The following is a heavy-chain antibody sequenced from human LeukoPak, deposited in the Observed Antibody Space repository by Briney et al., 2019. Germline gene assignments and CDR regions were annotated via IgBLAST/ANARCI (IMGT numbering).Heavy chain of an antibody. Sequence: GGSLRLSCAASGFTFSSYDMHWARQATGKGLEWVSAIGTAGDTYYPGSVKGRFTISRENAKNSLYLQMNSLRAGDTAVYYCARGYSSGWYADAFDIWGQGTMVTVSS. D-gene: IGHD6-19*01. J-gene: IGHJ3*02. CDR2: IGTAGDT. CDR3: ARGYSSGWYADAFDI. V-gene: IGHV3-13*01. CDR1: GFTFSSYD.